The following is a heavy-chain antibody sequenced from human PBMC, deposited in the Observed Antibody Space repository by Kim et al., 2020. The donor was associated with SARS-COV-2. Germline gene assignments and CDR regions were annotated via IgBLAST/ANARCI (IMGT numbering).Heavy chain of an antibody. D-gene: IGHD4-17*01. J-gene: IGHJ4*02. V-gene: IGHV3-30*07. CDR3: ARAVITVTTGDY. CDR2: K. Sequence: KYDADSVKGRFTISRDNAKKTLYLQMNSLGAEDTAVYYCARAVITVTTGDYWGQGTLVTVSS.